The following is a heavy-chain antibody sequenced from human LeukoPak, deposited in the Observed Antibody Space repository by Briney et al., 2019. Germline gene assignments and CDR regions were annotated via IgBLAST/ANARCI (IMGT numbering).Heavy chain of an antibody. CDR2: ISGSGGST. J-gene: IGHJ4*02. CDR3: AKDSRRGYSYGPAAY. D-gene: IGHD5-18*01. V-gene: IGHV3-23*01. CDR1: GFTFSSYA. Sequence: GGSLRLSCAASGFTFSSYAMSWVRQAPGKGLEWVSGISGSGGSTYYADSAKGRVTISRDNSKNTLYLQMNSLRAEDTAVYYCAKDSRRGYSYGPAAYWGQGTLVTVAS.